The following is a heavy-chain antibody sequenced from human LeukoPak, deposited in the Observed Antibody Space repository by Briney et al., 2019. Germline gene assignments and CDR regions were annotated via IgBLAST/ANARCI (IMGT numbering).Heavy chain of an antibody. CDR3: VYLDSSGYYYGRLRY. D-gene: IGHD3-22*01. J-gene: IGHJ4*02. Sequence: PGGSLRLSCAASGFTFSTYTMYWVRHPPGKRLEWVSIIGSSGGGIHYADSVKGRFTISRDNSKNALYLQMNSLRADDTAVYFCVYLDSSGYYYGRLRYWGQGTPVTVSS. CDR2: IGSSGGGI. V-gene: IGHV3-23*01. CDR1: GFTFSTYT.